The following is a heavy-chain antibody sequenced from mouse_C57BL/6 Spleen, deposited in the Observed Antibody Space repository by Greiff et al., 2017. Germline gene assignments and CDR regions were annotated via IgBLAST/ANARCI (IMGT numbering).Heavy chain of an antibody. J-gene: IGHJ3*01. CDR3: ARTFITTVGALAY. V-gene: IGHV1-54*01. CDR2: INPGSGGT. D-gene: IGHD1-1*01. CDR1: GYAFTNYL. Sequence: QVQLQQSGAELVRPGTSVKVSCKASGYAFTNYLIEWVKQRPGQGLEWIGVINPGSGGTNYNEKFKGKATLTADKSSSTAYMQLSSLTSEDSAVYSGARTFITTVGALAYWGQGTLVTVSA.